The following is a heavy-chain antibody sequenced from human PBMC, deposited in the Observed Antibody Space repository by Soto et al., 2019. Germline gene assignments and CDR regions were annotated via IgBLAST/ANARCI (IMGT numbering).Heavy chain of an antibody. V-gene: IGHV5-51*01. J-gene: IGHJ4*02. CDR2: ISPDDFDT. CDR3: ARLADDYLGRGFDY. CDR1: AYTFTAHS. Sequence: KSLKISCEGSAYTFTAHSIACVRQIPGKRLEWMGLISPDDFDTRYSPSFQGQVTISADKSSNTAFLQWSSLKASDTAIYYCARLADDYLGRGFDYWGQGTPVTVSS. D-gene: IGHD4-17*01.